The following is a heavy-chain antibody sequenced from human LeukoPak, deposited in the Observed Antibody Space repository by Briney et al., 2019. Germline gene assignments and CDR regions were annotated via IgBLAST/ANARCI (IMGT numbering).Heavy chain of an antibody. Sequence: PSETLSLTCTVSGGSISSGSYYWSWIRQPAGKGLEWIGRIYTSGSTNYNPSLKSRVTISVDTSKNQFSLKLSSVTAADTAVYYCARYADWFDPWGQGTLVTVSS. CDR2: IYTSGST. J-gene: IGHJ5*02. V-gene: IGHV4-61*02. D-gene: IGHD2-8*01. CDR1: GGSISSGSYY. CDR3: ARYADWFDP.